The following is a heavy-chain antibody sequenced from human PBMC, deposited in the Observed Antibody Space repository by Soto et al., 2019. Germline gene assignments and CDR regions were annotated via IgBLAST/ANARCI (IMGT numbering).Heavy chain of an antibody. CDR1: GGTLSSYA. J-gene: IGHJ5*02. D-gene: IGHD4-17*01. Sequence: SVKVSCKPSGGTLSSYAISCVRQAPGQGLEWMGGIIPIFGTANYAQKFQGRVTITADESTSTAYMELSSLRSEDTAVYYCARGSTTVVTPGPYNWFDPWGQGTLVTVSS. V-gene: IGHV1-69*13. CDR3: ARGSTTVVTPGPYNWFDP. CDR2: IIPIFGTA.